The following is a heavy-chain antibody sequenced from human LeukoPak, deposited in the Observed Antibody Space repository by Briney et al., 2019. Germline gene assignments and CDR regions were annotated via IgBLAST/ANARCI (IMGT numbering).Heavy chain of an antibody. V-gene: IGHV3-11*06. CDR3: ARRHEWGWFDP. CDR2: ISSSSSYT. D-gene: IGHD1-26*01. J-gene: IGHJ5*02. Sequence: LSLTCIVSGDSVSSGNYYMSWIRQAPGKGLEWVSYISSSSSYTNYADSVKGRFTISRDNAKNSLYLQMNSLRAEDTAVYYCARRHEWGWFDPWGQGTLVTVSS. CDR1: GDSVSSGNYY.